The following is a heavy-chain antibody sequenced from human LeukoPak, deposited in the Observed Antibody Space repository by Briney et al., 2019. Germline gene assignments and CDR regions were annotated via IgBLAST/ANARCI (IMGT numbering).Heavy chain of an antibody. D-gene: IGHD2-2*01. J-gene: IGHJ6*02. V-gene: IGHV1-2*02. CDR3: ARGRDCSSTSCYGYYYYGMDV. CDR2: INPNSGGT. Sequence: ASVKVSCKASGYTFTGYYMHWVRQAPGQGLEWMGWINPNSGGTNYAQKFQGRVTMTRDTSISTAYMELSRLRSDDAAVYYCARGRDCSSTSCYGYYYYGMDVWGQGTTVTVSS. CDR1: GYTFTGYY.